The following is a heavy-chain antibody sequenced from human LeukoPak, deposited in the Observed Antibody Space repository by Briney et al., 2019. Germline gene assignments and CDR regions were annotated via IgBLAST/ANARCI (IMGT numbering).Heavy chain of an antibody. Sequence: ASVKVSCKASGYTFTSYDINWVRQATGQGLEWMGWMNPNSGNTGYAQKFQGRVTITRNTSISTAYMELSSLRSEDTAVYYCARGNPLSYYDFWSGYLPFDYWGQGTLVTVSS. CDR2: MNPNSGNT. CDR1: GYTFTSYD. D-gene: IGHD3-3*01. J-gene: IGHJ4*02. CDR3: ARGNPLSYYDFWSGYLPFDY. V-gene: IGHV1-8*03.